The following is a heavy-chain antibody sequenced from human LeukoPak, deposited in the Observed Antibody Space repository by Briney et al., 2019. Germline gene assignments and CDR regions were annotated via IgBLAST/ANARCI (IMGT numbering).Heavy chain of an antibody. V-gene: IGHV3-74*01. D-gene: IGHD2-8*01. Sequence: LGGSLRLSRAASGFTFSSYWMHWVRQAPGKGLVWVSRINSDGSSTSHADSVKGRFTISRDNAKNTLYLQMNSLRAEDTAVYYCARESGYCTNGVCRYYFDYWGQGTLVTVSS. CDR3: ARESGYCTNGVCRYYFDY. CDR2: INSDGSST. CDR1: GFTFSSYW. J-gene: IGHJ4*02.